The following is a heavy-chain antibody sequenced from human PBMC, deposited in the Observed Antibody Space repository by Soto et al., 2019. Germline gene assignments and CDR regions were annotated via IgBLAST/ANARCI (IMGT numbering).Heavy chain of an antibody. J-gene: IGHJ5*02. Sequence: ESLKVSCKGSGYSFTSYWIGCVRQMPGKGLEWMGIIYPGDSDTRYSPSFQGQVTISADKSISTAYLQWSSLKASDTAMYYCARSASGYSSSWYSENWFDPWGQGTLVTVSS. CDR2: IYPGDSDT. D-gene: IGHD6-13*01. CDR3: ARSASGYSSSWYSENWFDP. CDR1: GYSFTSYW. V-gene: IGHV5-51*01.